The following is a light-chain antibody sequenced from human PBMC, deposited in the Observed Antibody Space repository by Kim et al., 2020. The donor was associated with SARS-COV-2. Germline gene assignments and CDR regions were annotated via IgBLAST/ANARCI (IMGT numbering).Light chain of an antibody. V-gene: IGLV6-57*02. J-gene: IGLJ3*02. Sequence: VTIPCTGSRGSIASNYGQWYQQRPGSAPTTVIYEDNQRPSGVPDRFSGSIDSSSNSASLTISGLKTEDEADYYCQSYDSSNLNWVFGGGTQLTVL. CDR1: RGSIASNY. CDR3: QSYDSSNLNWV. CDR2: EDN.